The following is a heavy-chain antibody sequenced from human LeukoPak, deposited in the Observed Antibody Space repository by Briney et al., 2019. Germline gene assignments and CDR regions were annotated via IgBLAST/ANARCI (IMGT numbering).Heavy chain of an antibody. CDR1: GSTFSSYA. CDR2: ISYDGSNK. D-gene: IGHD3-10*01. Sequence: GGSLRLSCAASGSTFSSYAMHWVRQAPGKGLEWVAVISYDGSNKYYADSVKGRFTISRDNSKNTLYLQMNSLRAEDTAVYYCARDSSTYYYGSGSYGGSVDYWGQGTLVTVSS. V-gene: IGHV3-30*04. J-gene: IGHJ4*02. CDR3: ARDSSTYYYGSGSYGGSVDY.